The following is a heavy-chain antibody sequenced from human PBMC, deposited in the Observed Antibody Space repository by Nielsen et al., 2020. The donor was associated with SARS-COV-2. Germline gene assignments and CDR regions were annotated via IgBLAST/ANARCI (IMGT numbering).Heavy chain of an antibody. Sequence: ASVKVSCKASGYTFTSYAMHWVRQAPGQRLEWMGWINAGNGNTKYSQKFQGRVTITRDTSASTAYMELSSLRSEGTAVYYCASRVRYYDSSGYYYDLHYWGQGTLVTVSS. CDR2: INAGNGNT. D-gene: IGHD3-22*01. J-gene: IGHJ4*02. V-gene: IGHV1-3*01. CDR1: GYTFTSYA. CDR3: ASRVRYYDSSGYYYDLHY.